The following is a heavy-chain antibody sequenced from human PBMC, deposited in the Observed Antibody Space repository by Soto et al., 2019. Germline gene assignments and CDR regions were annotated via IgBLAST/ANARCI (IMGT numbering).Heavy chain of an antibody. V-gene: IGHV3-30*03. J-gene: IGHJ4*02. CDR1: GFTFSSYG. Sequence: QVQLVESGGGVVQPGRSLRLSCAASGFTFSSYGMHWVRQAPGKGLEWVAVISYDGSNKYYADSVKGRFTISRDNSKNTLYLQMNSLRAETRLYYCAPWFGAFDYWGQGTLVTVSS. CDR2: ISYDGSNK. CDR3: APWFGAFDY. D-gene: IGHD3-10*01.